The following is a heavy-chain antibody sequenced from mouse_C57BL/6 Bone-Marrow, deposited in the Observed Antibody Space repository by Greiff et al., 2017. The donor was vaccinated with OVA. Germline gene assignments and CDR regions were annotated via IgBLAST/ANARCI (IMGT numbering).Heavy chain of an antibody. J-gene: IGHJ1*03. V-gene: IGHV5-15*01. CDR3: ARRNYYGSRNWYFDV. CDR1: GFTFSDYG. Sequence: EVMLVESGGGLVQPGGSLKLSCAASGFTFSDYGMAWVRQAPRKGPEWVAFISNLAYSIYYADTVTGRFTISRENAKNTLYLEMSSLRSEDTAMYYCARRNYYGSRNWYFDVWGTGTTVTVSS. CDR2: ISNLAYSI. D-gene: IGHD1-1*01.